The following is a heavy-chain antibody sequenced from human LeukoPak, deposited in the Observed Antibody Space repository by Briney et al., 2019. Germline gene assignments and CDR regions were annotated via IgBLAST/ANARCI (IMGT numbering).Heavy chain of an antibody. V-gene: IGHV3-23*01. CDR2: MSDSGGST. Sequence: GGSLTLSCAPSGLTLSSYAMSWVRQAPGKGLKWVSSMSDSGGSTHYADSVKGRFTISRDNSKNTLYLQMNSLRAADTAVYYCAKPLGPGYSCGFDNWGEGALVTVSS. D-gene: IGHD5-18*01. J-gene: IGHJ4*02. CDR3: AKPLGPGYSCGFDN. CDR1: GLTLSSYA.